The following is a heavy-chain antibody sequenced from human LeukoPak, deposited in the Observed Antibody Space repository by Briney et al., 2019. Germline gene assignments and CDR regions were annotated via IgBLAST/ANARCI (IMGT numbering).Heavy chain of an antibody. CDR2: INHSGST. CDR1: GFFISNGYY. Sequence: SETLSLTCSVSGFFISNGYYWGWIRRPPGKGLDWIGIINHSGSTYYNPSLKSRVTMSVDTSKNQFSLKLSSVTAADTALYYCARRISGAWFDPWGQGTLVTVSS. J-gene: IGHJ5*02. D-gene: IGHD2-15*01. V-gene: IGHV4-38-2*02. CDR3: ARRISGAWFDP.